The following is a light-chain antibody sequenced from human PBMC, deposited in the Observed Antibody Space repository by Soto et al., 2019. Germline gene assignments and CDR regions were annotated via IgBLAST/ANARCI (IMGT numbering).Light chain of an antibody. J-gene: IGKJ1*01. Sequence: EIVLTQSPGTLSLSPGERATLSCRASQSVSSYYLAWYQQKPGQAPRLLLYGASSRATGIPDRFSGSGSGTDFTLTISRLEPEDFAVYYCQRYCSSPPWTFGQGNKVEI. V-gene: IGKV3-20*01. CDR1: QSVSSYY. CDR2: GAS. CDR3: QRYCSSPPWT.